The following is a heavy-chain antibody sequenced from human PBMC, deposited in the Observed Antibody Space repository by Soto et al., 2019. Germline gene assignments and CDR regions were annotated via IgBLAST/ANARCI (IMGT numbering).Heavy chain of an antibody. V-gene: IGHV1-2*02. J-gene: IGHJ6*02. CDR3: ARDPGESCGGGSCYGLSYGMDV. D-gene: IGHD2-15*01. CDR1: GYTFTGYY. Sequence: GASVKVSCKASGYTFTGYYMHWVRQAPGQGLEWMGWINPNSGGTNYAQKFQGRVTMTRDTSISTAYMELSRLRSDDTAVYYCARDPGESCGGGSCYGLSYGMDVWGQGTTVTVSS. CDR2: INPNSGGT.